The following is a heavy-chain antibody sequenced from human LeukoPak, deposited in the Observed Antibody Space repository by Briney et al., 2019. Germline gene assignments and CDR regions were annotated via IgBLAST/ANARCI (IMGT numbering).Heavy chain of an antibody. CDR1: GYTFTSYG. V-gene: IGHV1-18*01. Sequence: ASVKVSCKASGYTFTSYGISWVRQAPGQGLEWMGWISAYNGNTNYAQKFQGRVTMTTDTSTSTAYMELRSLRSDDTAVYYCARLAWLGTYNWFDPWGQGALVTVSS. CDR3: ARLAWLGTYNWFDP. CDR2: ISAYNGNT. J-gene: IGHJ5*02. D-gene: IGHD5-12*01.